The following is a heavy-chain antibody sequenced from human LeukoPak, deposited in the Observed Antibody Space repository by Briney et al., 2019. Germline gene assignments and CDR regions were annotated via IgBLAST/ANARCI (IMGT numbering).Heavy chain of an antibody. CDR3: ARDPSGAVGYKNAFDI. J-gene: IGHJ3*02. CDR2: IYTSGST. CDR1: GGSISSGSYY. Sequence: SETLSLTCTVSGGSISSGSYYWSWIRQPAGKGLEWIGRIYTSGSTNYNPSLKSRVTISVDTSKNQFSLKLSSVTAADTAVYYCARDPSGAVGYKNAFDIWGQGTMVTVSS. V-gene: IGHV4-61*02. D-gene: IGHD2-2*02.